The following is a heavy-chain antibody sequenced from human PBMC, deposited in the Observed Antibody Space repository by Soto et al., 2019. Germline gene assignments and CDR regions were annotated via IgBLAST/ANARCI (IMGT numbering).Heavy chain of an antibody. D-gene: IGHD2-15*01. V-gene: IGHV1-69*08. Sequence: QVQLVQSGAEVKKPGSSVKVSCKASGGTFSSYTISWVRQAPGQGLEWMGRIIPILGIANYVQKFQGRVTITADKSTSTAYMELSSLRSEDTAVYYCARDKVGAATKTWGQGTLVTVSS. CDR1: GGTFSSYT. CDR2: IIPILGIA. J-gene: IGHJ5*02. CDR3: ARDKVGAATKT.